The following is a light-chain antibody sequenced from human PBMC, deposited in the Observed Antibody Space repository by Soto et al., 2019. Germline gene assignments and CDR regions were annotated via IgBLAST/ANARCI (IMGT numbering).Light chain of an antibody. CDR3: QSYDSSLSAL. V-gene: IGLV1-40*01. Sequence: QSVLTRPPSVSGAPGQRVTISCTGSSSNIGAGYDVHWYQQLPGTAPKLLIYGNNNRPSGVPDRFSGSESGTSASLAITGLQAEDEADYYCQSYDSSLSALFGGGTQLTVL. CDR2: GNN. CDR1: SSNIGAGYD. J-gene: IGLJ2*01.